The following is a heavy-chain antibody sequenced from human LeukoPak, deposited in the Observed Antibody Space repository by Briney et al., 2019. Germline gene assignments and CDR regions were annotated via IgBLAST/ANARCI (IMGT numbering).Heavy chain of an antibody. J-gene: IGHJ5*02. Sequence: SETLSLTRAVSGGSISSGGYSWSWIRQPPGKGLEWIGYIYHSGSTYYNPSLKSRVTISVDRSKNQFSLKLSSVTAADTAVYYCARLYYDFWSGYYTGWFDPWGQGTLVTVSS. CDR1: GGSISSGGYS. CDR3: ARLYYDFWSGYYTGWFDP. D-gene: IGHD3-3*01. CDR2: IYHSGST. V-gene: IGHV4-30-2*01.